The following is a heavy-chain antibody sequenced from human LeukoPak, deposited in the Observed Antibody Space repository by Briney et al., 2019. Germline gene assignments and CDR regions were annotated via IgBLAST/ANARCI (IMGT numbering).Heavy chain of an antibody. CDR2: IIPIFGTA. D-gene: IGHD3-22*01. CDR1: GGTFSSYA. CDR3: ARDYYDSSGYSYYYYGMDV. V-gene: IGHV1-69*13. Sequence: GASVKVSCKASGGTFSSYAISWVRQAPGQGLEWMGGIIPIFGTANYAQKFQGRVTITADESTSTAYMELSSLRSEDTAVYYCARDYYDSSGYSYYYYGMDVWGQGTTVTASS. J-gene: IGHJ6*02.